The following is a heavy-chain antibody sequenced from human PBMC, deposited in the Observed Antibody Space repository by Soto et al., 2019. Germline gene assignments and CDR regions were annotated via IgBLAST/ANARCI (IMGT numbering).Heavy chain of an antibody. CDR1: GFTFSRHS. CDR2: ISSTTNHI. CDR3: ARESEDLTSNFDY. J-gene: IGHJ4*02. V-gene: IGHV3-21*01. Sequence: GGSLRLSCAASGFTFSRHSMNWVRQAPGKGLEWVSSISSTTNHIYYADSMKGRFTVSRDNAKNSVYLDMNSLSAEDTAVYYCARESEDLTSNFDYWGQGTLVTVSS.